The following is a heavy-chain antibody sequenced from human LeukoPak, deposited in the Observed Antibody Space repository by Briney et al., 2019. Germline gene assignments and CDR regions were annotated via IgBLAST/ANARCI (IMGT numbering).Heavy chain of an antibody. CDR2: IYYSGST. CDR1: GDSISSSSYY. CDR3: ARLSSGYHYYYYYYMDV. V-gene: IGHV4-39*07. J-gene: IGHJ6*03. Sequence: SETLSLTCSVSGDSISSSSYYWGWIRQPPGKGLEWIGSIYYSGSTYYNPSLKSRVTISVDTSKNQFSLKLSSVTAADTAVYYCARLSSGYHYYYYYYMDVWGKGTTVTVSS. D-gene: IGHD5-12*01.